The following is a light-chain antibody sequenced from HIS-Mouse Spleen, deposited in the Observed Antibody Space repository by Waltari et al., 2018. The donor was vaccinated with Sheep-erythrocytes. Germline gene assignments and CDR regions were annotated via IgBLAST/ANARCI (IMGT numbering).Light chain of an antibody. CDR2: EVS. V-gene: IGLV2-14*01. J-gene: IGLJ3*02. Sequence: QSALTQPPSASGSPGQSVTISCTGTSSDVGGYNYVSLYQQHPGKAPKLMIYEVSNRPSGVSKRFSGSKSGNTASLTISGLQAEDEADYYCSSYTSSSTWVFGGGTKLTVL. CDR1: SSDVGGYNY. CDR3: SSYTSSSTWV.